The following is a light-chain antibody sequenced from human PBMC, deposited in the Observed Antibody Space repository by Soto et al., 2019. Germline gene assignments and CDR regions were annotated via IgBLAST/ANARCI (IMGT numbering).Light chain of an antibody. CDR2: KAS. V-gene: IGKV1-5*03. CDR3: QQYNSYWT. CDR1: QTISSW. Sequence: DIKMTQSPSTLSGSVGDRVTITCRASQTISSWLAWYQQKPGKAPKLLIYKASTLKSGVPSRFSGRGSGTEFTLTISSLQPDDFATYYCQQYNSYWTFGQGTKVDI. J-gene: IGKJ1*01.